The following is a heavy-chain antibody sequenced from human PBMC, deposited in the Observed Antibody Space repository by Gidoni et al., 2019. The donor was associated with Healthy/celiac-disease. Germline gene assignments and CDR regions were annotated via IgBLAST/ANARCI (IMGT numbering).Heavy chain of an antibody. Sequence: QVQLQESGPGLVKPSQTLSLTCTVSGGSISSGGYYWSWIRQHPGKGLEWIGYIYYSGSTSYNPSLKSRVTISVDTSKNQFSLKLSSVTAADTAVYYCARELLWFGELTHDAFDIWGQGTMVTVSS. CDR1: GGSISSGGYY. V-gene: IGHV4-31*03. D-gene: IGHD3-10*01. CDR3: ARELLWFGELTHDAFDI. CDR2: IYYSGST. J-gene: IGHJ3*02.